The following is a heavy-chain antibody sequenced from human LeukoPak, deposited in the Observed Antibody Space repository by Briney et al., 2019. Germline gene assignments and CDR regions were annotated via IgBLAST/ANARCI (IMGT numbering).Heavy chain of an antibody. J-gene: IGHJ3*02. CDR1: GFAFSNAW. Sequence: GVSLRLSCAASGFAFSNAWMNWVRQAQGKGLEWVGHIKKKGDIGPTDYAAPVRGRFTISRDDSRNTVYLEMNSLKTEDTAVYYCTTNDALDIWGQGTMVTVSS. CDR2: IKKKGDIGPT. CDR3: TTNDALDI. V-gene: IGHV3-15*01.